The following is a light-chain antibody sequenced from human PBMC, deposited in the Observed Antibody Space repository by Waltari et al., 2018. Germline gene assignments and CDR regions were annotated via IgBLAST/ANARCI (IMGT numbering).Light chain of an antibody. V-gene: IGLV2-8*01. CDR3: SSYAGSNTAV. Sequence: QSALTQPPSASGSPGQSVPISCTGISSDVGGYNYVSCYQQYPSKAPKLMIYEVSPRPSGVPARFSGSKSGNTAPLTFFGREGDNDADYYCSSYAGSNTAVFGGQTKLTVL. CDR1: SSDVGGYNY. J-gene: IGLJ3*02. CDR2: EVS.